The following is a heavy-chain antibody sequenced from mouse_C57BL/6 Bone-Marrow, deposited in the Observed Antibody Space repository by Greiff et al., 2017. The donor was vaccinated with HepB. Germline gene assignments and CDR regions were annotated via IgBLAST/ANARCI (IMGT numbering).Heavy chain of an antibody. CDR1: GFTFSDYG. V-gene: IGHV5-17*01. Sequence: EVQGVESGGGLVKPGGSLKLSCAASGFTFSDYGMRWVRQAPEKGLEWVAYISSGSSTIYYADTVKGRFTISRDNAKNTLFLQMTSLRSEDTAMYYCARPITTVVDWYFDVWGTGTTVTVSS. D-gene: IGHD1-1*01. J-gene: IGHJ1*03. CDR3: ARPITTVVDWYFDV. CDR2: ISSGSSTI.